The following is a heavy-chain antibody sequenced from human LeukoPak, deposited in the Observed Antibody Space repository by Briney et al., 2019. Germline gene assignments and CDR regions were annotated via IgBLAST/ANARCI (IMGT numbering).Heavy chain of an antibody. D-gene: IGHD3-22*01. J-gene: IGHJ4*02. Sequence: GGSLRLSCAASGFTFSHFWMSWVRQAPGKGLEWVASIKEDGSERQYVDSVKGRFSISRDNTKGSLFLQLNSLRAEDTAVYYCARDRTTYYYDSSGYGPFDYWGQGTLVTVSS. CDR2: IKEDGSER. CDR3: ARDRTTYYYDSSGYGPFDY. V-gene: IGHV3-7*03. CDR1: GFTFSHFW.